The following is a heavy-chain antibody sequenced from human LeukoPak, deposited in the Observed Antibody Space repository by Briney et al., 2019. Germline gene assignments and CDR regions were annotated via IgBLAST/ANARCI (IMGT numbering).Heavy chain of an antibody. D-gene: IGHD3-10*01. J-gene: IGHJ5*02. CDR1: GFTFSSYA. Sequence: GGSLRLSCAASGFTFSSYAMHWVRQAPGKGLEWVAVISYDGSNKYYADSMKGRFTISRDNSKNTLYLQMNSLRAEDTAVYYCTTGSSGSYYPLNWFDPWGQGTLVTVSS. CDR3: TTGSSGSYYPLNWFDP. CDR2: ISYDGSNK. V-gene: IGHV3-30*04.